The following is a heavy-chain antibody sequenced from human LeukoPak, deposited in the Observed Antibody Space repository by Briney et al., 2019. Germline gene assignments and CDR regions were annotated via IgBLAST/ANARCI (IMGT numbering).Heavy chain of an antibody. V-gene: IGHV5-51*01. Sequence: GESLKISCKGSGYSFTSYWIGWVRLMPGKGLEWMGIIYPGDSDTRYSPSFQGQVTISADKSISTAYLQWSSLRASDTAMYYCASNRGSYYYYMDVWGKGTTVTVSS. D-gene: IGHD1-26*01. CDR1: GYSFTSYW. CDR3: ASNRGSYYYYMDV. J-gene: IGHJ6*03. CDR2: IYPGDSDT.